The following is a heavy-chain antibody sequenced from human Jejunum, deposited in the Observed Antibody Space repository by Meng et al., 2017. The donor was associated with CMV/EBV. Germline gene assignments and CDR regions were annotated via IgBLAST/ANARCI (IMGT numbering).Heavy chain of an antibody. D-gene: IGHD1-26*01. CDR2: IKNNTGNP. Sequence: SCKASDYTCMVYSIHWVRLERGQGIEWMGRIKNNTGNPKYGQGFTGRFVYYLDYSVNTGYLQISSLKAEDTAVYYCARAVLGATNLDYWGQGTLVTVSS. J-gene: IGHJ4*02. CDR3: ARAVLGATNLDY. V-gene: IGHV7-4-1*02. CDR1: DYTCMVYS.